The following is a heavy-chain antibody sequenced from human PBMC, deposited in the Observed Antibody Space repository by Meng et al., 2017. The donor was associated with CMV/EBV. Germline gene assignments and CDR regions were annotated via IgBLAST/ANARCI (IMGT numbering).Heavy chain of an antibody. Sequence: GGSLRLSCAASGFTFSGFDMHWVRQASGKGMEGVGRIRSKANSHAAAYAASVKGRFTISRDDSKNTAYLQMNSLKTEDTAVYYCTRASFSRYCSSTSCYYGMDVWGQGTTVTVSS. D-gene: IGHD2-2*01. CDR1: GFTFSGFD. J-gene: IGHJ6*02. V-gene: IGHV3-73*01. CDR3: TRASFSRYCSSTSCYYGMDV. CDR2: IRSKANSHAA.